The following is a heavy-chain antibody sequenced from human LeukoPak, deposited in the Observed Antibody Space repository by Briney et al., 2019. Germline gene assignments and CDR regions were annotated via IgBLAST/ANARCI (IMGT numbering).Heavy chain of an antibody. CDR2: IWHSGST. J-gene: IGHJ4*02. D-gene: IGHD5-12*01. V-gene: IGHV4-39*01. CDR3: ASVPVPGISGYSYFDS. CDR1: GGSISSSYYN. Sequence: SETLSLTCTVSGGSISSSYYNWGLVRQPPGKGLEWIGTIWHSGSTYYNASLESRVTISVDTSKNLFSLNLRSVTAADTAVYYCASVPVPGISGYSYFDSWGQGILVTVSS.